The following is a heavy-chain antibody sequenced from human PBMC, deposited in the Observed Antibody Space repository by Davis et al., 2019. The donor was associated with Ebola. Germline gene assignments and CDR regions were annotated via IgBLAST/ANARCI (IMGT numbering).Heavy chain of an antibody. D-gene: IGHD4-17*01. CDR3: ARDYGDFGSYFDY. Sequence: AASVKVSCKASGFILTNYAIHWVRQAPGQRLEWMGWINAGTGNTKYSQKFQGRVTITSATSASIAYMELSSLRSEDTAMYYCARDYGDFGSYFDYWGQGTLVTVSS. V-gene: IGHV1-3*01. J-gene: IGHJ4*02. CDR2: INAGTGNT. CDR1: GFILTNYA.